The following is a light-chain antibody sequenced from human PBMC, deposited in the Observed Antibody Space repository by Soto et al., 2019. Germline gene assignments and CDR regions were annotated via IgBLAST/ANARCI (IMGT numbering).Light chain of an antibody. J-gene: IGKJ5*01. CDR2: GAS. CDR3: QQYHNWPPIT. CDR1: QSVGSN. Sequence: EIVMTQSPATLSVSPGERATLSCRASQSVGSNLAWYQQKPGQAPRLLIHGASTRATGIPARFSGSGSGTEFTLTISGLQSEDFAVYYCQQYHNWPPITFGQGTRLEIK. V-gene: IGKV3-15*01.